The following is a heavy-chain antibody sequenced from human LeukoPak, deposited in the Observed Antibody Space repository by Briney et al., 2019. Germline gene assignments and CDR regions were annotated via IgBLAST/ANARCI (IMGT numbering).Heavy chain of an antibody. CDR1: GYTLTELS. D-gene: IGHD6-19*01. CDR3: ATVAVAGTAKELDY. V-gene: IGHV1-24*01. J-gene: IGHJ4*02. CDR2: FDPEDGET. Sequence: GASVKVSCKVSGYTLTELSMHWVRQAPGKGLEWMGGFDPEDGETIYAQKFQGRVTMTEDTSTDTAYVELSSLRSEDTAVYYCATVAVAGTAKELDYWGQGTLVTVSS.